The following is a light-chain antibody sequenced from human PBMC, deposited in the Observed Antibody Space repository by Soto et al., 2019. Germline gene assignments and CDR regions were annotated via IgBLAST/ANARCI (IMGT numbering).Light chain of an antibody. CDR3: QDYTSYSGT. Sequence: IQVTQSPSTLYASVGDRVSITCRASDSINNWLAWYQQKPGKAPKLLIYDASTLETGVPSRFSGSSSGTEFTLTISSLQPDDFATYYCQDYTSYSGTFGQGTKVEVK. CDR1: DSINNW. CDR2: DAS. J-gene: IGKJ1*01. V-gene: IGKV1-5*01.